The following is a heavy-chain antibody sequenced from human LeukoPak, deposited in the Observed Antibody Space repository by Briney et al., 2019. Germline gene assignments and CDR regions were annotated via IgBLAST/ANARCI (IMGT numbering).Heavy chain of an antibody. CDR2: ISRSSSTI. D-gene: IGHD1-26*01. Sequence: GGSLRLSCAASGFTFSSYSMNWVRQAPGKGLEWVSYISRSSSTIYYADSVKGRFTISGDNAKNSMYLQMNTLRAEDTAVYYCARRRYSGSSQHFDYWGQGTLVTVSS. V-gene: IGHV3-48*01. CDR3: ARRRYSGSSQHFDY. CDR1: GFTFSSYS. J-gene: IGHJ4*02.